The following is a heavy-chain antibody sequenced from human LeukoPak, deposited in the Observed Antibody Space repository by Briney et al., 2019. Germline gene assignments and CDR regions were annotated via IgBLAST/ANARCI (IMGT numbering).Heavy chain of an antibody. J-gene: IGHJ4*02. CDR2: IYHSGST. D-gene: IGHD3-3*01. V-gene: IGHV4-38-2*02. Sequence: SETLSLTCTVSGYSISSGYYWGWIRQPPGKGLEWIGSIYHSGSTYYNPSLKSRVTISVDTSKNQFSLKLSSVTAADTAVYYCARAPGDYDFWSGYYMWFDYWGQGTLVTVSS. CDR1: GYSISSGYY. CDR3: ARAPGDYDFWSGYYMWFDY.